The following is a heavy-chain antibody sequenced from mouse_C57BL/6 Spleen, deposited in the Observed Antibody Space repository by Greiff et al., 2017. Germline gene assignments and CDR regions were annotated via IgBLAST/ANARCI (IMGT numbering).Heavy chain of an antibody. Sequence: QVQLQQSGAELVRPGTSVKLSCKASGYTFTSYWMHWVKQRPGQGLEWIGVIDPSDSYTNYNQKFKGKATLTVDTSSSTAYMQLSSLTSEDSAVYYCTRQVTTVVANYYAMDYWGQGTSVTVSS. CDR3: TRQVTTVVANYYAMDY. CDR2: IDPSDSYT. V-gene: IGHV1-59*01. CDR1: GYTFTSYW. J-gene: IGHJ4*01. D-gene: IGHD1-1*01.